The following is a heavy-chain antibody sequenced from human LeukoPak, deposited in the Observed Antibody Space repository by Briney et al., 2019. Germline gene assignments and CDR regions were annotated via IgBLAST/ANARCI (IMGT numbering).Heavy chain of an antibody. V-gene: IGHV4-39*07. J-gene: IGHJ6*03. CDR1: GGSITNKNYY. D-gene: IGHD6-19*01. CDR3: ARGGSSGWRDYYYYYYMDV. Sequence: SETLSLTCIVSGGSITNKNYYWGWIRQPPGKGLEWIASIFYSGTIFYNPSLKSRVTISVDTSKNQFSLKLNSVTAADTAVYYCARGGSSGWRDYYYYYYMDVWGKGTTVTVSS. CDR2: IFYSGTI.